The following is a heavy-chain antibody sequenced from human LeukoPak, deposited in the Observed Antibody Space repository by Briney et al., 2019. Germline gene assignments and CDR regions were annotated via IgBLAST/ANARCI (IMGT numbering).Heavy chain of an antibody. D-gene: IGHD3-22*01. CDR3: ARDRNPYYDGSGYGYC. Sequence: GASVKVSCTASGYTFSSYGISWVRQAPGQGLEWMAWISAYNGKTNYAQKLRGRVTMTTDTSTSTAYMELRSLRSDDTAIYYCARDRNPYYDGSGYGYCWGQGTLVTVSS. CDR2: ISAYNGKT. J-gene: IGHJ4*02. CDR1: GYTFSSYG. V-gene: IGHV1-18*01.